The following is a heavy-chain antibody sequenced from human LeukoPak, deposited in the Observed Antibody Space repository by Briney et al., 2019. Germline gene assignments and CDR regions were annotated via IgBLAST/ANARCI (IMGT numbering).Heavy chain of an antibody. J-gene: IGHJ4*02. D-gene: IGHD3-16*02. CDR2: IYYSGST. Sequence: SETLSLTCTVSGGSISSSSYYWGWIRQPPGKGLEWIGSIYYSGSTYYNPSLKSRVTIYVDTSENQFSLKLSSVTAADTAVFYCARTTSGAVIAIDYWGQGTLVTVSS. CDR1: GGSISSSSYY. V-gene: IGHV4-39*01. CDR3: ARTTSGAVIAIDY.